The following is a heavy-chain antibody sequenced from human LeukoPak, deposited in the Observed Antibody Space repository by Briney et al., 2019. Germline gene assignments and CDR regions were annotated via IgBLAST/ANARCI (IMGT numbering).Heavy chain of an antibody. Sequence: SVKVSCKASGYTFTGYYMHWVRQAPGQGLEWMGWINPNSGGTNYAQKFQGRVTMTRDTSISTAYMELSRLRSDDTAVYYCARERYYYDSSGAFDYWGQGTLVPVSS. D-gene: IGHD3-22*01. CDR3: ARERYYYDSSGAFDY. V-gene: IGHV1-2*02. CDR2: INPNSGGT. J-gene: IGHJ4*02. CDR1: GYTFTGYY.